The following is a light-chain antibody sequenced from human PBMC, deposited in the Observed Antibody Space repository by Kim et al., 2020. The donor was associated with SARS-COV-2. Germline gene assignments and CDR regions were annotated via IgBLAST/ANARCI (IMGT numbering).Light chain of an antibody. CDR2: YTS. J-gene: IGKJ2*01. V-gene: IGKV6D-21*02. Sequence: DKLPVTCRASGSRGSGLHWYQLKPDHAPRLLIKYTSQSISGVPSRFSGSGAGTGFTLTINSLEAEDAAAYYCHQSHNLPYTFGQGTKLEIK. CDR3: HQSHNLPYT. CDR1: GSRGSG.